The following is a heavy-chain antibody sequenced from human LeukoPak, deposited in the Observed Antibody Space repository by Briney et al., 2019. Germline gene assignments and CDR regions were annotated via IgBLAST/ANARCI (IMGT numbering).Heavy chain of an antibody. D-gene: IGHD3-22*01. CDR1: GGSISSYY. CDR3: AREGSSGYYSDY. V-gene: IGHV4-59*01. Sequence: PSETLSLTCTVSGGSISSYYWSWIRQPPGKGLEWIGYIYYSGSTNYNPSLKSRVTISVDTSKNQFSLKLSSVTAADTAVYYCAREGSSGYYSDYWGQGTLVTVSS. J-gene: IGHJ4*02. CDR2: IYYSGST.